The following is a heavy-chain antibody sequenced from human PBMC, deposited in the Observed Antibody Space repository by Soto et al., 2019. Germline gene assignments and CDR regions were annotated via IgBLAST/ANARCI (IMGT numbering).Heavy chain of an antibody. CDR2: VIPFSDLT. J-gene: IGHJ5*01. CDR3: AREELGATFGS. CDR1: GGTFTSST. Sequence: QVLLVQSGAELRKPGSSVKVSCKTSGGTFTSSTFSWVRQAPGQGLEWMGRVIPFSDLTDYVQKLQDRLAIPADKYTTTLYMELSSLRSDDTALYFCAREELGATFGSWGQGTRVTVSS. D-gene: IGHD1-26*01. V-gene: IGHV1-69*02.